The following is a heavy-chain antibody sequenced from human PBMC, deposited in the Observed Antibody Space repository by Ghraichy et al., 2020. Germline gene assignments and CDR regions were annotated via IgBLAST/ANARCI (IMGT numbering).Heavy chain of an antibody. Sequence: ETLSLTCTVSGGSISSSSYYWGWIRQPPGKGLEWIGSIYYSGSTYYNPSLKSRVTISVDTSKNQFSLKLSSVTAADTAVYYCASTYSSGWYMVDYWGQGTLVTVSS. J-gene: IGHJ4*02. D-gene: IGHD6-19*01. CDR3: ASTYSSGWYMVDY. CDR1: GGSISSSSYY. CDR2: IYYSGST. V-gene: IGHV4-39*01.